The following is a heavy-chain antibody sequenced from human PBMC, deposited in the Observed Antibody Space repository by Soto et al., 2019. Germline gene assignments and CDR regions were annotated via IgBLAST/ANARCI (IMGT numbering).Heavy chain of an antibody. CDR1: GGSISSYY. D-gene: IGHD6-13*01. CDR3: ARVWAAGPYFDY. CDR2: IYYSGST. V-gene: IGHV4-59*01. J-gene: IGHJ4*02. Sequence: EALSPTCTVSGGSISSYYWSWIRQPPGKGLEWIGHIYYSGSTNYNPSLKSRVTISVDTSKNQFSLKLSSVTAADTAVYYCARVWAAGPYFDYWGQGTLVTVSS.